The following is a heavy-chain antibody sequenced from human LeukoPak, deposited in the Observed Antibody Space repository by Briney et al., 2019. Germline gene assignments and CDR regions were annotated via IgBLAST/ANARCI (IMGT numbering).Heavy chain of an antibody. J-gene: IGHJ4*02. D-gene: IGHD1-26*01. Sequence: PGGSLRLSCALSGFTFSSYEMNWVRQAPGEGLEWVSYISSSGTYIYYAASVKGRFTIYRDNAKNSLYLQMNSLRAEDTGVYYCARGRGVVATTTQGDWGQGTLVTVSS. V-gene: IGHV3-48*03. CDR2: ISSSGTYI. CDR3: ARGRGVVATTTQGD. CDR1: GFTFSSYE.